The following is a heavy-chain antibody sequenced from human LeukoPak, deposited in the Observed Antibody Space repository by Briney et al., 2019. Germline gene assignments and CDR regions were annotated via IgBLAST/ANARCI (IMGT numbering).Heavy chain of an antibody. Sequence: GGSLRLSCAASGFTFSTHAMHSVRQAPGKGLECVSAISTNGGNTHYANSVKGRFTISRDNSKNTLYLQMGSLRPEDMALYYCARADYLTNNRNYVDYWGQGTLVTVSS. D-gene: IGHD1-14*01. CDR1: GFTFSTHA. CDR2: ISTNGGNT. V-gene: IGHV3-64*01. J-gene: IGHJ4*02. CDR3: ARADYLTNNRNYVDY.